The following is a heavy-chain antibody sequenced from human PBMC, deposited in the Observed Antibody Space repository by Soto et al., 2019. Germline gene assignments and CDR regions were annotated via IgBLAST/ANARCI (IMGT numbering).Heavy chain of an antibody. CDR1: GFTFSSYA. Sequence: GGSLRLSCAASGFTFSSYAMSWVRQAPGKGLEWVSAISGSGGSTYYADSVKGRFTISRDNSKNTLYLQMNSLRAEDTAVYYCAKDRYCSGGSCYSHWFDPWGQGTLVTVSS. J-gene: IGHJ5*02. CDR2: ISGSGGST. CDR3: AKDRYCSGGSCYSHWFDP. V-gene: IGHV3-23*01. D-gene: IGHD2-15*01.